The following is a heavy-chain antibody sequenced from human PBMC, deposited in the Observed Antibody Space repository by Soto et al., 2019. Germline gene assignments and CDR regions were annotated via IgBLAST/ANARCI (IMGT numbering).Heavy chain of an antibody. CDR3: AKGGVGECSTTSCVSHFDY. Sequence: EVQLLGSGGGLVQPGGSLRLSCTASGFTFSRYAMSWVRQAPGKGLEWVSTISDSGSTYYAESVKGRLTISRDNSNHTLYLQMNSLRAEDTALYYCAKGGVGECSTTSCVSHFDYWGLGALVTVSS. V-gene: IGHV3-23*01. J-gene: IGHJ4*02. CDR2: ISDSGST. CDR1: GFTFSRYA. D-gene: IGHD2-2*01.